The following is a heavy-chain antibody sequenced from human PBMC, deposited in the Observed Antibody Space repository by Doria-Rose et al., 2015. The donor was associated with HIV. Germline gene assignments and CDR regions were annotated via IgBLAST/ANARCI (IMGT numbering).Heavy chain of an antibody. CDR2: MCSDDER. CDR1: GVSLSSPGMG. J-gene: IGHJ4*02. Sequence: QITLKESGPVLVKPTETLTLTCTVSGVSLSSPGMGVSWIRQPPGKALEWLANMCSDDERSYKTSLKSRLTISRGTSKSQVVLTMTDMDPVDTATYYCARIKSSRWYHKYYFDFWGQGTLVIFSA. D-gene: IGHD6-13*01. V-gene: IGHV2-26*01. CDR3: ARIKSSRWYHKYYFDF.